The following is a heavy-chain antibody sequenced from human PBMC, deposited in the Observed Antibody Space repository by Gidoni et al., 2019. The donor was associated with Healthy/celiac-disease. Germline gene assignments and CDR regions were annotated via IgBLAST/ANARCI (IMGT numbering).Heavy chain of an antibody. CDR2: ICGSGGST. J-gene: IGHJ5*02. CDR3: AKARTYYYDWSLLP. Sequence: EVQLLESGGGLVQPGGSLRLSCAASGFTFSSYAMSWVRQAPGKGLEWVSAICGSGGSTYYADSVKGRFTISRDNSKNTLYLQMNSLRAEDTAVYYCAKARTYYYDWSLLPWGQGTLVTVSS. D-gene: IGHD3-22*01. CDR1: GFTFSSYA. V-gene: IGHV3-23*01.